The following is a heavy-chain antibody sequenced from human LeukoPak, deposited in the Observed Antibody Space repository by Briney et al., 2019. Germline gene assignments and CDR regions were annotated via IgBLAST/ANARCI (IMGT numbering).Heavy chain of an antibody. CDR3: ARGDSGRKYSWFDP. V-gene: IGHV1-69*05. CDR1: GGTFSSYA. J-gene: IGHJ5*02. CDR2: IIPIFGTA. D-gene: IGHD1-14*01. Sequence: SVKVSCKASGGTFSSYAISWVRQAPGQGLEWMGGIIPIFGTANYAQKFQGRVTITTDESTSTAYMELSSLRSEDTAVYYCARGDSGRKYSWFDPWGQGTLVTVSS.